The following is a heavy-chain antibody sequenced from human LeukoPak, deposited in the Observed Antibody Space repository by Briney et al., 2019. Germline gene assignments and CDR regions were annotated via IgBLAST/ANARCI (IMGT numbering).Heavy chain of an antibody. J-gene: IGHJ4*02. D-gene: IGHD4-23*01. CDR1: GFTFSNYE. CDR3: ARDYGGSSPFDY. V-gene: IGHV3-48*03. CDR2: ISSSGSDI. Sequence: GGSLRLSCAASGFTFSNYEMHWVRQAPGKGLEWVSYISSSGSDIHYADSVKGRFTISRDNAKNSLYLHMNSPRAEDTAVYYCARDYGGSSPFDYWGQGTLVTVSS.